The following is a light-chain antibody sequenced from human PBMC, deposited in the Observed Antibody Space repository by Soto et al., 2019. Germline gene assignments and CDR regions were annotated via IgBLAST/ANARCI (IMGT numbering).Light chain of an antibody. CDR1: QSISSN. Sequence: ERVMTQSRPTLPVSPGDRTTLAAKASQSISSNLAWYQQSPGQAPRLRIYCASTRATGIPAMLSGSGSGTQFTLTITSLQPEDFAVSYCQQSKYLITFGQGTRLDIK. CDR2: CAS. V-gene: IGKV3-15*01. J-gene: IGKJ5*01. CDR3: QQSKYLIT.